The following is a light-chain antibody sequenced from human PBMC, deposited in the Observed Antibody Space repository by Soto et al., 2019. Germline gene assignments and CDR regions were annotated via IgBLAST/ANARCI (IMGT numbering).Light chain of an antibody. V-gene: IGKV3-15*01. CDR2: GAS. CDR1: QSVRTY. CDR3: QQYDNWPPVT. J-gene: IGKJ1*01. Sequence: VVMTQSPATLSVSPGETATLSCRASQSVRTYLAWFQQKPGQAPRLLIYGASARATGVPPRFIGSGSGTDFTLTITSLRPEDFAVYYCQQYDNWPPVTFGQGTKVEF.